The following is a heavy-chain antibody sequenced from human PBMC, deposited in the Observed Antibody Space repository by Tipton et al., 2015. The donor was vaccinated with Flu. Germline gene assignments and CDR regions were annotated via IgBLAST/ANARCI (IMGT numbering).Heavy chain of an antibody. CDR1: GGSISTNDF. CDR3: ATGTGYADQY. CDR2: ISQSGST. V-gene: IGHV4-39*07. J-gene: IGHJ4*02. Sequence: TLSLTCSVSGGSISTNDFYWGWVRQSPEKGLEWIGEISQSGSTNYKPFLKSRITISVDTCNNQFSLKLSSVTAADTAVYYCATGTGYADQYWGQGTLVTVSS. D-gene: IGHD3/OR15-3a*01.